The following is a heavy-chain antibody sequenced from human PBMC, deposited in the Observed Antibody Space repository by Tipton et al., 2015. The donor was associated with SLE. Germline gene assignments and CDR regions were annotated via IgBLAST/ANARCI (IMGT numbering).Heavy chain of an antibody. CDR1: GGSISSGGYY. CDR2: IYYSGST. V-gene: IGHV4-31*03. D-gene: IGHD6-19*01. Sequence: TLSLTCTVSGGSISSGGYYWSWIRQHPGKGLEWIGYIYYSGSTYYNPSLKSRVTISVDTSKKQFSLKLSSVTAADTAVYYSARALYSSGWYADYWGQGTLVTVSS. CDR3: ARALYSSGWYADY. J-gene: IGHJ4*02.